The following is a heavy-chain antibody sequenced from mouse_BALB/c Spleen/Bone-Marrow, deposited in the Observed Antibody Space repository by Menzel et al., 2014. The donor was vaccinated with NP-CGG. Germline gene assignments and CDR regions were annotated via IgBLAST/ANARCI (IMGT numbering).Heavy chain of an antibody. J-gene: IGHJ1*01. D-gene: IGHD2-4*01. CDR2: IRNKANGYTT. CDR3: ARDTVITTHWYFDV. V-gene: IGHV7-3*02. CDR1: GFTSTDYY. Sequence: EVQVVESGGGLGQPGGSLRLSCATSGFTSTDYYMSWVRQPPGKALEWLGFIRNKANGYTTEYSASVKGRFTISRDNSQSILYLQMNTLRAEDSATYYCARDTVITTHWYFDVWGAGTTVTVSS.